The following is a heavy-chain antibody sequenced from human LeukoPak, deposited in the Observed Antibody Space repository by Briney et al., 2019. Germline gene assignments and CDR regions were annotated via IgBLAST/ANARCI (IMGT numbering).Heavy chain of an antibody. Sequence: SETLSLTCTVSGGSISSSSYYWGWIRQPPGKGLEWIGSIYYSGSTYSNPSLKSRVTISVDTSKNHFSLKLYSVTAADTAVYYCAATLVRDVDTPFFFDYWGQGSLVSVSS. CDR2: IYYSGST. CDR1: GGSISSSSYY. CDR3: AATLVRDVDTPFFFDY. D-gene: IGHD3-10*01. J-gene: IGHJ4*02. V-gene: IGHV4-39*07.